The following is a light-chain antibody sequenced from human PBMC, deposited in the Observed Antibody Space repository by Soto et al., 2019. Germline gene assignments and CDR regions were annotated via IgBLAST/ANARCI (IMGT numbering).Light chain of an antibody. CDR2: YNS. CDR1: SSNIGSGYD. J-gene: IGLJ3*02. CDR3: QSYDSSLSGHWV. Sequence: QSVLTQPPSVSGAPGQRVTISCTGSSSNIGSGYDVHWYQQVPGTAPKLLIYYNSNRPSGVPDRFSGSKSGTSASLAITGLQAEDEADYYCQSYDSSLSGHWVFGGGTKLTV. V-gene: IGLV1-40*01.